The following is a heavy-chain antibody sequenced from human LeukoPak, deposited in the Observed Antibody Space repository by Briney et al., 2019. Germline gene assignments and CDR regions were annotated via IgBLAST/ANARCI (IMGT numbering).Heavy chain of an antibody. CDR1: GGSFSGYY. Sequence: RSETLSLTCAVYGGSFSGYYWSWIRQPPGKGLEWIGEINHSGSTNYNPSLKSRVTISVDTSKNQFSLKLGSVTAADTAVYYCARGSYDSSGYYRTPARYWGQGTLVTVSS. V-gene: IGHV4-34*01. CDR3: ARGSYDSSGYYRTPARY. D-gene: IGHD3-22*01. J-gene: IGHJ4*02. CDR2: INHSGST.